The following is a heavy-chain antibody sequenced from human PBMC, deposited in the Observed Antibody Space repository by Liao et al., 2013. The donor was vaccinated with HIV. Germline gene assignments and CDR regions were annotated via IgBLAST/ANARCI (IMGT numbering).Heavy chain of an antibody. V-gene: IGHV4-34*01. CDR1: GGSFNDYY. Sequence: QVQLQQWGAGLLKPSETLSLICAVYGGSFNDYYWSWIRQPPGKGLEWIGEINHSGNTNYNPSLKSRVTISVDTSRNQFSLRLRSVTAADTAVYYCARDQLFYFGSGSYFPMPFDYWSQGTLVTVSS. J-gene: IGHJ4*02. D-gene: IGHD3-10*01. CDR3: ARDQLFYFGSGSYFPMPFDY. CDR2: INHSGNT.